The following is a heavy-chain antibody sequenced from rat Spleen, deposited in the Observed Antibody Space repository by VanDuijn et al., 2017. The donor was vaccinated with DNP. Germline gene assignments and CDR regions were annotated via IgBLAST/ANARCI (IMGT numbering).Heavy chain of an antibody. D-gene: IGHD1-3*01. Sequence: EVQLVESGGGLVQPGGSLKLSCVASGFILRDYYMAWVRQAPTKGLEWVAYSNYAGGSTYHGDSVKGRFTISRDNAKNTLYLQMNSLRSEDMATYYCTRHVLPLRVWDYWGQGVMVTVSS. CDR2: SNYAGGST. CDR3: TRHVLPLRVWDY. J-gene: IGHJ2*01. V-gene: IGHV5-22*01. CDR1: GFILRDYY.